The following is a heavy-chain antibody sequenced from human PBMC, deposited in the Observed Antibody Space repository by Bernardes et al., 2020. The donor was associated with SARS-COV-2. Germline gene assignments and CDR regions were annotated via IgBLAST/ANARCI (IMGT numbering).Heavy chain of an antibody. J-gene: IGHJ4*02. CDR1: GLTFSNAW. CDR2: IRSETDGGTT. D-gene: IGHD1-1*01. Sequence: GGSLRLSCGTSGLTFSNAWISWVRQAPGKGLEWVGRIRSETDGGTTDYAAPVKGRFTISRDDSKNTVYLQMNSLTTEDTAVYYCNTERRWNERLYWGQGTRVTVSS. CDR3: NTERRWNERLY. V-gene: IGHV3-15*01.